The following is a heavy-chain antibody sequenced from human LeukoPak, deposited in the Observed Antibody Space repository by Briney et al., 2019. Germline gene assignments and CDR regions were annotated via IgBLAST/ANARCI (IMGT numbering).Heavy chain of an antibody. V-gene: IGHV4-59*01. Sequence: SETLSLTCTVSGSSISSYYWSWIRQPPGRGLEWIGYVYYSGSTKYNPSLKSRVTISVDTSKNQFSLNLSSVTAADTAVYYCARDYSGWYYFDYWGQGTQVTVSS. CDR3: ARDYSGWYYFDY. CDR2: VYYSGST. J-gene: IGHJ4*02. CDR1: GSSISSYY. D-gene: IGHD6-19*01.